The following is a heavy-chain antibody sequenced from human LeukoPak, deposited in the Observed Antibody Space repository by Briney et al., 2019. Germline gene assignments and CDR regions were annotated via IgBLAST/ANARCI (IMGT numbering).Heavy chain of an antibody. CDR3: AKGDRGGTFFANGMDV. CDR1: GFDFSSYA. V-gene: IGHV3-23*01. CDR2: INSGDVDS. J-gene: IGHJ6*02. Sequence: GGSLRLSCAASGFDFSSYAMGWVRQAPGKGLEWVSSINSGDVDSRSAASVKGRFAISRDISKNTLYLQMNSLRAEDTAVYYCAKGDRGGTFFANGMDVGGQGPTVTVSS. D-gene: IGHD2-15*01.